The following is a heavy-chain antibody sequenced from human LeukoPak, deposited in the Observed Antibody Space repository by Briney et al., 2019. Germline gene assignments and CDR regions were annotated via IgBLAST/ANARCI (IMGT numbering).Heavy chain of an antibody. CDR2: IYPGDSAT. J-gene: IGHJ4*02. Sequence: GESLKISCKVSRYSFTNYWIGWVRQMPGKGLEWMGIIYPGDSATRYSPSFQGQVTVSADKSITTAYLQWSSLKASDTAIYYCARRASNSGYHRAYFDYWGQGTLVTVSS. V-gene: IGHV5-51*01. CDR1: RYSFTNYW. D-gene: IGHD3-22*01. CDR3: ARRASNSGYHRAYFDY.